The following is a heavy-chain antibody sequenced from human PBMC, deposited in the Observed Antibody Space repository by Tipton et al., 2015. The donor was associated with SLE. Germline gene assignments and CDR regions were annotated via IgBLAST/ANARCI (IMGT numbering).Heavy chain of an antibody. CDR1: GGLMQTSRYY. CDR3: VRLELPATKADY. CDR2: IYQSVTT. V-gene: IGHV4-39*01. D-gene: IGHD5-24*01. Sequence: TLSLTCTVSGGLMQTSRYYWGRVRQPPGKGREWIGGIYQSVTTHYNSSLRSRVTISVDTSKNQFSLKLSSVTAADTAVYYCVRLELPATKADYWGPGTLVTVSS. J-gene: IGHJ4*02.